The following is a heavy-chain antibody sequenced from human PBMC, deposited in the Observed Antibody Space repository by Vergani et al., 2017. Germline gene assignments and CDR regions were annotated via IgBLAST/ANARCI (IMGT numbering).Heavy chain of an antibody. Sequence: QLQLQESGPGLVKPSETLSLTCTVSGGSISSSSYYWGWIRQPPGKGLEWIGSIYTSGSTNYNPSPKSRVTMSVDTSKNQFSLKLSSVTAADTAVYYCARERGAADYWGQGTLVTVSS. CDR3: ARERGAADY. CDR1: GGSISSSSYY. D-gene: IGHD1-26*01. V-gene: IGHV4-39*07. J-gene: IGHJ4*02. CDR2: IYTSGST.